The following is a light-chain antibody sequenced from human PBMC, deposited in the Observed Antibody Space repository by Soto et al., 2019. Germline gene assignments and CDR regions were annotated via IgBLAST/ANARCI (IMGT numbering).Light chain of an antibody. CDR1: QGIRGD. CDR2: ATS. Sequence: AIQMTQSPSSLSASLGERVTITCRASQGIRGDLGWYQQKPGKAPKLLISATSTLQSGVPSRFSGRGSGTNFTLTISSLQPEDFATYYCIQDFISPLTVGQGTKVDIK. V-gene: IGKV1-6*01. CDR3: IQDFISPLT. J-gene: IGKJ1*01.